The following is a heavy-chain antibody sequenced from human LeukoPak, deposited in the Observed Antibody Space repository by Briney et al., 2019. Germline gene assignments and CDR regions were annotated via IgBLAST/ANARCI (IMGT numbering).Heavy chain of an antibody. CDR3: ARDPYYDSSGYPFDY. J-gene: IGHJ4*02. CDR1: GFTLSGYW. D-gene: IGHD3-22*01. Sequence: GGSLRLSCAASGFTLSGYWMTWVRQAPGKGLEWVANIKQDGSEKYYVDSVKGRFTISRDNAKNSLYLQMNSLRAEDTAVYYCARDPYYDSSGYPFDYWGQGTLVTVPS. V-gene: IGHV3-7*01. CDR2: IKQDGSEK.